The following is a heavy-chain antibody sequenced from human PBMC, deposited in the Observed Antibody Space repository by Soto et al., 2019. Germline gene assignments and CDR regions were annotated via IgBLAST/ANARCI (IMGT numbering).Heavy chain of an antibody. J-gene: IGHJ3*02. CDR3: ARDLYSSSSDAFDI. D-gene: IGHD6-13*01. CDR1: GGSISSYY. Sequence: SETLSLTCTVSGGSISSYYWSWIRQPPGKGLEWIGYIYCSGSTNYNPSLKSRVTISVDTSKNQFSLKLSSVTAADTAVYYCARDLYSSSSDAFDIWGQGTMVTVSS. CDR2: IYCSGST. V-gene: IGHV4-59*01.